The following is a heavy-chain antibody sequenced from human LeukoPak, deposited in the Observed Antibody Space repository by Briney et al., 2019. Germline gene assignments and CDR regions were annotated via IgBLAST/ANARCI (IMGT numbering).Heavy chain of an antibody. D-gene: IGHD2-15*01. CDR3: ARHRSSGSWEPFDY. V-gene: IGHV5-51*01. CDR1: GYSFPIYW. Sequence: GESLKISCKGSGYSFPIYWIAWVRQMPGKGLEWMGTIYPGDSNVRYSPSFQGQVTISADRSVTTAYLQWSSLKASDTAMYYCARHRSSGSWEPFDYWGQGTLVTVSS. CDR2: IYPGDSNV. J-gene: IGHJ4*02.